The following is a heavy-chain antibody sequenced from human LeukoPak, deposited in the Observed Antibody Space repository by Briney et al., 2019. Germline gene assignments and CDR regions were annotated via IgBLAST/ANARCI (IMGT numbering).Heavy chain of an antibody. D-gene: IGHD3-3*02. CDR3: XTGYGHSDFDY. CDR2: XXSKIDGGTX. CDR1: GFTXTNAR. Sequence: PGGSLRLSCAASGFTXTNARXXXXXXXXXXXXXXXGLXXSKIDGGTXXFAAXVXXXXXXXXXXXXHTLYLQMNSLKSEDTAVYYCXTGYGHSDFDYWGQGTLVTVSS. V-gene: IGHV3-15*01. J-gene: IGHJ4*02.